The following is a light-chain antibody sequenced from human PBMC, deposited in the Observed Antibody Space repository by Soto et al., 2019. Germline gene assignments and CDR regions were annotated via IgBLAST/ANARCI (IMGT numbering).Light chain of an antibody. CDR2: GAS. V-gene: IGKV1-12*01. Sequence: DIQMTQSPSSVSASVGDRVTITCRASQGISSWLAWYQQKPGQAPKLLIYGASNLQSGVPSRFSGSGTGTEFTLTISNLQPEDIATYYCQQYDNLPPTWTFGQGTKVDIK. J-gene: IGKJ1*01. CDR3: QQYDNLPPTWT. CDR1: QGISSW.